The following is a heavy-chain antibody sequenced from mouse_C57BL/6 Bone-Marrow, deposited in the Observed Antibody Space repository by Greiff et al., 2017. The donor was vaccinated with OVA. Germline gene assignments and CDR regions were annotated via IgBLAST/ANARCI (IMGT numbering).Heavy chain of an antibody. D-gene: IGHD1-1*01. V-gene: IGHV1-64*01. J-gene: IGHJ1*03. CDR1: GYTFTSYW. Sequence: QVQLQQSGAELVKPGASVKLSCKASGYTFTSYWMHWVKQRPGQGLEWIGMIHPNSGCTYYNEQFKSKATLTVAKSSRTAYMQLSSLTSEDSSVYYCARDELHYYDSSVSYRYFDVWGTGTTVTVSA. CDR3: ARDELHYYDSSVSYRYFDV. CDR2: IHPNSGCT.